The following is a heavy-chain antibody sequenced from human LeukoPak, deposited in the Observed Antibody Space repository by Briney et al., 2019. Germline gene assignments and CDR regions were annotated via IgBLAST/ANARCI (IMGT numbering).Heavy chain of an antibody. CDR1: GFIFSNYW. CDR2: ITKNGSPT. Sequence: PGGSLRLSCAASGFIFSNYWMHWVRQAPGMGLESASLITKNGSPTPYADSVKGRFTVSRDNAKSTLYLQMDSLKVEDTAIYYCARDYLGSIDYWGQGIQVTVSS. CDR3: ARDYLGSIDY. V-gene: IGHV3-74*01. J-gene: IGHJ4*02. D-gene: IGHD3-10*01.